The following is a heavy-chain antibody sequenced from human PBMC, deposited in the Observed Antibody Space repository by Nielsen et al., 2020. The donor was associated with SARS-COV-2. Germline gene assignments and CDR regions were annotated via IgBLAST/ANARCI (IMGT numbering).Heavy chain of an antibody. CDR2: IIPILGIA. Sequence: SVKVSCKASGGTFSSYAISWVRQAPGQGLEWMGRIIPILGIANYAQKFQGRVTITADESTSTAYMELSSLRSEDTAVYYCARVGAAAGDDYWGQGTLVTVSS. CDR3: ARVGAAAGDDY. D-gene: IGHD6-13*01. CDR1: GGTFSSYA. V-gene: IGHV1-69*04. J-gene: IGHJ4*02.